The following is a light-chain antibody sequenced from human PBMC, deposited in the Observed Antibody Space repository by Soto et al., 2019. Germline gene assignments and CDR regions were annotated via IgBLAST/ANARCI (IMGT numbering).Light chain of an antibody. J-gene: IGKJ1*01. CDR3: QQYKSYPWT. CDR2: DAS. Sequence: DIQMTQSPSTLSASVGDRVTITCRASQSISSWLAWYQQKPGKAPKLLIYDASSLESGVPSRFSGSGSGTEFTLTISSLHPDDFATYYCQQYKSYPWTFGQGTKVEIK. CDR1: QSISSW. V-gene: IGKV1-5*01.